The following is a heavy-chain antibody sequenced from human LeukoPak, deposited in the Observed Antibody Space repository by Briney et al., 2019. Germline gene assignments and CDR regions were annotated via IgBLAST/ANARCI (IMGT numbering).Heavy chain of an antibody. CDR3: AKSSFSSIYYYMDV. Sequence: PGGSLRLSCAASGFTFDDYAMHWVRQAPGKGLEWVSGISWNSGSIDYADSVKGRFTISRDNAKNSLYLQMNSLRAEDMALYYCAKSSFSSIYYYMDVWGKGTTVTVSS. CDR2: ISWNSGSI. J-gene: IGHJ6*03. CDR1: GFTFDDYA. V-gene: IGHV3-9*03. D-gene: IGHD6-13*01.